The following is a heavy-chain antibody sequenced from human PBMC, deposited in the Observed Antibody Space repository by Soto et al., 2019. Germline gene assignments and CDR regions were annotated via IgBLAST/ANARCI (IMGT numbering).Heavy chain of an antibody. J-gene: IGHJ6*03. CDR3: ARERGVAPPVAGNTHYYYSMDV. Sequence: QDQLVQSGGEVKKPGASVKVSCKASGYSFTNYGITWVRQAPGQGFEWMGWISAYNGDTNYAQKLQGRVTMTTDASTSTASLELRSLRSADTAVYYCARERGVAPPVAGNTHYYYSMDVWGKGTTVTVSS. D-gene: IGHD6-19*01. CDR1: GYSFTNYG. CDR2: ISAYNGDT. V-gene: IGHV1-18*01.